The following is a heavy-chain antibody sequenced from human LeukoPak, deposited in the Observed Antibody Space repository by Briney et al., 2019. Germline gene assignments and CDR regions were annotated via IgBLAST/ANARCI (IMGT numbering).Heavy chain of an antibody. V-gene: IGHV1-46*01. CDR2: INPSGGST. D-gene: IGHD3-9*01. J-gene: IGHJ4*02. Sequence: GASVKVSCKASGYTFTSYYMHWVRQAPGQGLEWMGIINPSGGSTSYAQKFQGRVTMTRDTSISTAYMELSRLRSDDTAVYYCARGHTSYYDILTGYSSHFDYWGQGTLVTVSS. CDR1: GYTFTSYY. CDR3: ARGHTSYYDILTGYSSHFDY.